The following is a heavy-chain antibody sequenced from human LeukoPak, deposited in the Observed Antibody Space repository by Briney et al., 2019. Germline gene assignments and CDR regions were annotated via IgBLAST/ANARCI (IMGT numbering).Heavy chain of an antibody. Sequence: SETLSLTCAVYGGSFSGYYWSWIRQPPGKGLEWIGEINHSGSTYYNPSLKSRVTISVDTSKNQFSLKLSSVTAADTAVYYCARLLMRYDAFDIWGQGTMVTVSS. CDR2: INHSGST. V-gene: IGHV4-34*01. CDR3: ARLLMRYDAFDI. CDR1: GGSFSGYY. J-gene: IGHJ3*02. D-gene: IGHD3-9*01.